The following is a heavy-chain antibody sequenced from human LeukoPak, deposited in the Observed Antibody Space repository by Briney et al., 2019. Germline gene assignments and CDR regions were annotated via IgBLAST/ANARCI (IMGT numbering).Heavy chain of an antibody. CDR2: INSDGRTT. CDR1: GFSFSTYW. Sequence: GGSLRLSCAASGFSFSTYWMSWVRQAPGKGLVWVSLINSDGRTTRHADSVKGRFTISRDNAKNTLYLQMNSLRAEDTAVYYCARDLTGSIDYWGQGTLVTVSS. D-gene: IGHD3-9*01. V-gene: IGHV3-74*01. CDR3: ARDLTGSIDY. J-gene: IGHJ4*02.